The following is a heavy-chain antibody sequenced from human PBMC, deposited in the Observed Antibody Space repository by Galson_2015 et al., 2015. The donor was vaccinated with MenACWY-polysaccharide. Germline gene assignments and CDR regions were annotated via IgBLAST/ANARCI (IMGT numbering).Heavy chain of an antibody. V-gene: IGHV3-23*01. J-gene: IGHJ4*02. CDR2: IDASGVYT. D-gene: IGHD4-23*01. Sequence: SLRLSCAASGFSFSTYSMTWVRQAPGKGLEWVSTIDASGVYTYYADSLRGRFTISRDNSKNTLYLQMNSLRAEDTAVYSCAKHEGNTGPGRWSDFWGQGTLVTVSA. CDR3: AKHEGNTGPGRWSDF. CDR1: GFSFSTYS.